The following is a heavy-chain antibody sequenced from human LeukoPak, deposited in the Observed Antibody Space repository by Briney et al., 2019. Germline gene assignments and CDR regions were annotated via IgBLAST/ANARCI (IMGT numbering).Heavy chain of an antibody. CDR1: GYTFTSYD. CDR3: ARSTTVTTHFDY. J-gene: IGHJ4*02. Sequence: ASVKVSCKASGYTFTSYDINWVRQATGQGHEWMGWMNPNSGNTGYAQKFQGRVTMTRNTSISTAYMELSSLRSEDTAVYYCARSTTVTTHFDYWGQGTLVTVSS. V-gene: IGHV1-8*01. CDR2: MNPNSGNT. D-gene: IGHD4-17*01.